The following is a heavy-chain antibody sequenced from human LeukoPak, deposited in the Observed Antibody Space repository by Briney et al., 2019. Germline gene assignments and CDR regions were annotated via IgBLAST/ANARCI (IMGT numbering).Heavy chain of an antibody. J-gene: IGHJ4*02. Sequence: ASVKVSCKASGYTFTSYSIHWVRQAPGQGLEWMGIINPSGGSTSYAQKFQGRVTMVRDTSTSTVYMDLSSLRSEDTAVYYCAREGVAGFYCFDYWGQGTLVTVSS. V-gene: IGHV1-46*01. CDR1: GYTFTSYS. CDR2: INPSGGST. D-gene: IGHD6-19*01. CDR3: AREGVAGFYCFDY.